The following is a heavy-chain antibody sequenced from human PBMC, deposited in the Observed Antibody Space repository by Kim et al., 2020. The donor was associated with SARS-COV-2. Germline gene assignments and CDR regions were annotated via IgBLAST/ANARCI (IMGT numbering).Heavy chain of an antibody. Sequence: YNPSLKSRVTISVDTSKNQFYLKLSYVTAADTAVYYCARGVVVRGVHFDYWGQGTLVTVSS. V-gene: IGHV4-34*01. D-gene: IGHD3-10*01. J-gene: IGHJ4*02. CDR3: ARGVVVRGVHFDY.